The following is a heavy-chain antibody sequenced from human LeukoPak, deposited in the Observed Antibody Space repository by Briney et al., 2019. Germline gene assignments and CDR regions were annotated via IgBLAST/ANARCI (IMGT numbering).Heavy chain of an antibody. CDR3: ATENGFNDY. CDR2: INHSGST. Sequence: PSETLSLTCAVYGDFFSGYYWSWIRQPPGKGLEWIGEINHSGSTNYNPSLKSRVTISLDTSKNQFSLKLSSVTAADTAVYYCATENGFNDYWGQGTLVTVSS. D-gene: IGHD2-8*01. J-gene: IGHJ4*02. CDR1: GDFFSGYY. V-gene: IGHV4-34*01.